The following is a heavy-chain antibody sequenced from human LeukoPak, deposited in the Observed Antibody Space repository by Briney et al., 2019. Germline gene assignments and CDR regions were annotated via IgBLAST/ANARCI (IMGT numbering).Heavy chain of an antibody. V-gene: IGHV1-46*01. D-gene: IGHD5-12*01. CDR2: INPSGGST. CDR1: GYTFTSYY. Sequence: GASVKVSCKASGYTFTSYYMHWVRQAPGQGLEWMGIINPSGGSTSYAQKFQGRVTMTRDTSTSTVHMELSSLRSEDTAVYYCARDLEVDIVATIPGYFDYWGQGTLVTVSS. CDR3: ARDLEVDIVATIPGYFDY. J-gene: IGHJ4*02.